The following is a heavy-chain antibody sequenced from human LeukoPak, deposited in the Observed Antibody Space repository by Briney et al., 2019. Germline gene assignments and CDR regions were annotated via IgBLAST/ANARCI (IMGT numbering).Heavy chain of an antibody. D-gene: IGHD3-3*01. J-gene: IGHJ5*02. CDR3: ARIGWDDFWINNWFDP. Sequence: TSETLSLTCTVSGGSISSGSYFWSWIRQSAGRGLEWIGRIDSSGNTNYNPSLKSRVTMSLDTSKNQFSLKLSSVTAADTAVYYCARIGWDDFWINNWFDPWGQGTLVTVSS. CDR2: IDSSGNT. V-gene: IGHV4-61*02. CDR1: GGSISSGSYF.